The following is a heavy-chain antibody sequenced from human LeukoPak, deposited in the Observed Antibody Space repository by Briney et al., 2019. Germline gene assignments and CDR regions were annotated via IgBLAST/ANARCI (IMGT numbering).Heavy chain of an antibody. D-gene: IGHD6-13*01. J-gene: IGHJ4*02. Sequence: PGASLRLSCAASGFTFSSYAMSWVRKAPGKGLEGVSAITGSGGSTYYADSVKGRFTISRDNSKNTLYLQMNSLRAEDTAVYYCAKKPVGRAAGYYFDYWGQGTLVTVSS. CDR1: GFTFSSYA. CDR3: AKKPVGRAAGYYFDY. V-gene: IGHV3-23*01. CDR2: ITGSGGST.